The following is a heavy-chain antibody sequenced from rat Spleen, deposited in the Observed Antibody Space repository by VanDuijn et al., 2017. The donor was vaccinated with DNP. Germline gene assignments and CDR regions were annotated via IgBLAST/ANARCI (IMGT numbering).Heavy chain of an antibody. CDR2: ISYNGGTP. CDR3: ARHRTIMPYYYSMDA. D-gene: IGHD1-12*01. CDR1: GFTFNDYY. Sequence: EVLLVESDGGLVQPGRSLKLSCAVSGFTFNDYYMAWVRQAPAKGLEWVATISYNGGTPYYRDSVKGRFTISRDNAQSNLYLKKDSLRSEDKDTYYCARHRTIMPYYYSMDAWGQGASVTVSS. J-gene: IGHJ4*01. V-gene: IGHV5-7*01.